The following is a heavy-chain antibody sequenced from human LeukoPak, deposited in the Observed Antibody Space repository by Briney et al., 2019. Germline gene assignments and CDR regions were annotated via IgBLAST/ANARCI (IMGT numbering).Heavy chain of an antibody. CDR3: ARLGMVGAFDY. CDR1: GGSFSGYY. J-gene: IGHJ4*02. D-gene: IGHD2-15*01. Sequence: PSETLSLTCAVYGGSFSGYYWSWIRQPPGKGLEWIGEINHSGSTNYNPSLKSRVTISVDTSKNQFSLKLSSVTAADTAVYYCARLGMVGAFDYWGQGTLVTVSS. V-gene: IGHV4-34*01. CDR2: INHSGST.